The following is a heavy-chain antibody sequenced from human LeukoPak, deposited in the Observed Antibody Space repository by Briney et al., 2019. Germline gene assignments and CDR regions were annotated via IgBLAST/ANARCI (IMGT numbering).Heavy chain of an antibody. V-gene: IGHV3-11*04. CDR3: ARSNWNYDLTYYYYMDV. D-gene: IGHD1-7*01. CDR1: GFTFSDYY. J-gene: IGHJ6*03. CDR2: ISSSGSTI. Sequence: GGSLRLSCAASGFTFSDYYMSWIRQAPGKGLEWVSYISSSGSTIYYADSVKGRFTISRNNAKNSLYLQMNSLRAEDTAVYYCARSNWNYDLTYYYYMDVWGKGTTVTVSS.